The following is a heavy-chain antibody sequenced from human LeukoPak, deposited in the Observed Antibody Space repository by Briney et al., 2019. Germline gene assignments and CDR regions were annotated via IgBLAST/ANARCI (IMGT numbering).Heavy chain of an antibody. Sequence: SRTLSLTCAVSGGSISSSNWWSWVRQPPGKGLEWIGEIYHSGSTNYNPSLKSRVTMSVDKSKNQFSLKLSSVTAADTAVYYCAGSIAAAGWNYWGQGTLVTVSS. D-gene: IGHD6-13*01. J-gene: IGHJ4*02. CDR3: AGSIAAAGWNY. CDR1: GGSISSSNW. V-gene: IGHV4-4*02. CDR2: IYHSGST.